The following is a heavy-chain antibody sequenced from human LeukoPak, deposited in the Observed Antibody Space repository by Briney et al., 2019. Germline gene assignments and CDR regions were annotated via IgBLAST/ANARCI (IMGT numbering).Heavy chain of an antibody. CDR2: IHESGST. CDR1: GVSMSSNNW. V-gene: IGHV4-4*02. Sequence: SGALSLTSAVSGVSMSSNNWWSWVRQPPGKGLEWIGEIHESGSTNYNPSLKSRVTISVDKSKDQFSLKLSSVTAADTAVYYCARHEGFSQKDWVQGTQVTVA. CDR3: ARHEGFSQKD. J-gene: IGHJ4*02.